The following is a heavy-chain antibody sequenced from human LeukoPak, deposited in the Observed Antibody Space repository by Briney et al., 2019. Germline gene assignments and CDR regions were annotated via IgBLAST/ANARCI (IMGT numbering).Heavy chain of an antibody. CDR2: IYYSGST. Sequence: SETLSLTCTVSGGSISSYYWSWIRQPPGKGLEWIGYIYYSGSTNYNPSLKSRVTISVDTSKNQFSLKLSSVTAADTAVYYCARRRIRYFDWLWAFDIWGQRTMVTVSS. CDR1: GGSISSYY. V-gene: IGHV4-59*08. D-gene: IGHD3-9*01. CDR3: ARRRIRYFDWLWAFDI. J-gene: IGHJ3*02.